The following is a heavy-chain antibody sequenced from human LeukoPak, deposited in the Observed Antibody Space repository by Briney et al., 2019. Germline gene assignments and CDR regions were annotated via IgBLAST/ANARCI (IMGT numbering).Heavy chain of an antibody. V-gene: IGHV3-7*02. CDR1: GFTFSSYW. CDR3: AKGFSGYDSD. Sequence: GGSLRLSCAASGFTFSSYWMSWVRQAPGKGLEWVADIQENGHEKYYIDSVKGRFTISRDNAKNSLYLQMNSLRVEDTAVYYCAKGFSGYDSDWGQGTLVTVSS. J-gene: IGHJ4*02. D-gene: IGHD5-12*01. CDR2: IQENGHEK.